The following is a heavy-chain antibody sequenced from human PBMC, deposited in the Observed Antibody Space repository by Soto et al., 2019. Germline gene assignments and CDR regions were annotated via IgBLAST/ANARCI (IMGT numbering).Heavy chain of an antibody. Sequence: SQTLSLTCAISGDSVSSNSAAWNWIRLSPSRGLEWLGRTCYRSKRYSVYAPSVKSRISINPDTSKNQFSLQLNSVTPDDTAIYYCARGPGSLRPWGQGTLVTVSS. V-gene: IGHV6-1*01. D-gene: IGHD1-1*01. CDR2: TCYRSKRYS. CDR1: GDSVSSNSAA. J-gene: IGHJ5*02. CDR3: ARGPGSLRP.